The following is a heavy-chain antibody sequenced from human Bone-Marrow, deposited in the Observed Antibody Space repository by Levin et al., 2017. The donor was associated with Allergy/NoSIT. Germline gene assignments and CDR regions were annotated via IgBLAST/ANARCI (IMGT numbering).Heavy chain of an antibody. Sequence: KISCKVSGGTFSNSAFNWVRPAPGQGLEWMGGIIPFFGSANYPQKFQGRVTISADESASTISMEVSSLRSEDTAMYFCARGPPTGYGMDVWGQGTTVTVSS. CDR2: IIPFFGSA. CDR1: GGTFSNSA. J-gene: IGHJ6*02. V-gene: IGHV1-69*01. CDR3: ARGPPTGYGMDV.